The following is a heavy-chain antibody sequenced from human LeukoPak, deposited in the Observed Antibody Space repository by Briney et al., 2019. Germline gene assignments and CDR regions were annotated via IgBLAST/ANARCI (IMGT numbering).Heavy chain of an antibody. Sequence: GASVKVSCKASGYTFTGYYMHWERQAPGQGLEWMGWINPNSGGTNYAQKFQGWVTMTRDTSISTAYMELSRLRSDDTAVYYCARDPGYCSGGSCYSRHAFDIWGQGTMVTVSS. CDR2: INPNSGGT. V-gene: IGHV1-2*04. J-gene: IGHJ3*02. CDR3: ARDPGYCSGGSCYSRHAFDI. D-gene: IGHD2-15*01. CDR1: GYTFTGYY.